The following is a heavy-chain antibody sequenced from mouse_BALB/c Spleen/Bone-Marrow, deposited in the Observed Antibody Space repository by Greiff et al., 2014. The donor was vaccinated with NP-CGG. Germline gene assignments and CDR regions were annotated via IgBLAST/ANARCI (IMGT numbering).Heavy chain of an antibody. CDR2: INPSSGYT. D-gene: IGHD3-3*01. J-gene: IGHJ2*02. CDR3: TRRAAYYIDY. V-gene: IGHV1-4*01. CDR1: GYTFTSYP. Sequence: QVQLKESGAELARPGASVWMSCKASGYTFTSYPMNWVKQRPGQGLEWIGYINPSSGYTNYNQKFKDKATLTADKSSSTAYMQLSSLTSEDSAVYYCTRRAAYYIDYWGQGTSLTVSS.